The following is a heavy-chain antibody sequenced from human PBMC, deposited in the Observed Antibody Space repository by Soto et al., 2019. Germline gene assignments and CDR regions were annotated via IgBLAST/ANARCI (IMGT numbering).Heavy chain of an antibody. D-gene: IGHD1-26*01. CDR3: AREGAVGATTLDY. CDR2: IYYSGST. Sequence: QVQLQESGPGLVKPSETLSLTCTVSGGSISSYYWSWIRQPPGKGLEWIGYIYYSGSTNYNPSLKSRVTIPVDTSKNQFSLKLSSVTAADTAVYYCAREGAVGATTLDYWGQGTLVTASS. V-gene: IGHV4-59*01. CDR1: GGSISSYY. J-gene: IGHJ4*02.